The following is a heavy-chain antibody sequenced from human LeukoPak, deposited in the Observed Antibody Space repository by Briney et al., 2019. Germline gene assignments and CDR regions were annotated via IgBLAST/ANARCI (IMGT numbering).Heavy chain of an antibody. CDR3: ARCYDILTGYCNGMDV. V-gene: IGHV3-7*01. J-gene: IGHJ6*02. D-gene: IGHD3-9*01. CDR1: GFSFSSYW. Sequence: PGGSLRLSCEASGFSFSSYWMIWVRQAPGKGLEWVGNIQQDGSGKEYVDAVKGRFTISRENAKNSLYLQMDSLRAEDTAVYYCARCYDILTGYCNGMDVWGQGTTVTVSS. CDR2: IQQDGSGK.